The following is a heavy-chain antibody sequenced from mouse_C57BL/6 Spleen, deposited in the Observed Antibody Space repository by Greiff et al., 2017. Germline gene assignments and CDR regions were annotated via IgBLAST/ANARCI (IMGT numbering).Heavy chain of an antibody. CDR3: ARRGYDGYYYAMDY. Sequence: EVKVEESGPGLVKPSQSLSLTCSVTGYSITSGYYWNWIRQFPGNKLEWMGYISYDGSNNYNPSLKNRISITRDTSKNQFFLKLNSVTTEDTATYYCARRGYDGYYYAMDYWGQGTSVTVSS. V-gene: IGHV3-6*01. CDR2: ISYDGSN. D-gene: IGHD2-3*01. CDR1: GYSITSGYY. J-gene: IGHJ4*01.